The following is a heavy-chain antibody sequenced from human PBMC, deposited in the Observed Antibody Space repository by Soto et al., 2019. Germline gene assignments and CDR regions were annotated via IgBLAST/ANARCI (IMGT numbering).Heavy chain of an antibody. CDR3: ARDKGIEAAGTPTGFDH. Sequence: GGSLRLSCAASGFTFSSYSMNWVRQAPGKGLEWVSSISSSSYIYYADSVKGRFTISRDNAKNSLYLQMNSLRAEDTAVYYCARDKGIEAAGTPTGFDHWGQGNLVTV. J-gene: IGHJ5*02. CDR2: ISSSSYI. D-gene: IGHD6-13*01. CDR1: GFTFSSYS. V-gene: IGHV3-21*01.